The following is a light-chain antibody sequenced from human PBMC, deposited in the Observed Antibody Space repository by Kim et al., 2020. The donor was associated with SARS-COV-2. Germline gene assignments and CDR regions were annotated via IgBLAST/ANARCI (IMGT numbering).Light chain of an antibody. CDR3: QSYDNSLSVVV. V-gene: IGLV1-40*01. J-gene: IGLJ2*01. Sequence: QRVTISCTGRSSNSGARYGVHWYQQLPGTAPKLLIYGNSNRPSGVPDRFSGSKSGTSASLAITGLQAEDEADYYCQSYDNSLSVVVFGGGTQLTVL. CDR2: GNS. CDR1: SSNSGARYG.